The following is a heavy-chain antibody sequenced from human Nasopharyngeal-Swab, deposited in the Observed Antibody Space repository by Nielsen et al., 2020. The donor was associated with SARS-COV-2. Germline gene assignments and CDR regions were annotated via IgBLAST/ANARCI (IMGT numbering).Heavy chain of an antibody. D-gene: IGHD3-3*01. CDR1: GGSFSGYY. Sequence: SQTLSLTCAVYGGSFSGYYWSWIRQPPGKGLEWIGEINHSGSTNYNPSLKSRVTISVDTSKNQLSLKLSSVTAADTAVYYCARGARMVTIFGVVIRGTFDYWGQGTLVTVSS. V-gene: IGHV4-34*01. CDR2: INHSGST. CDR3: ARGARMVTIFGVVIRGTFDY. J-gene: IGHJ4*02.